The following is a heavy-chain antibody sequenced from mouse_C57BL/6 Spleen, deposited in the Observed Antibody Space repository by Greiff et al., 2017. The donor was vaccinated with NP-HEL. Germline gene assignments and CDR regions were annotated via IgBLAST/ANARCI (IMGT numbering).Heavy chain of an antibody. Sequence: VQLQQPGAELVKPGASVKLSCKASGYTFTSYWMHWVKQRPGQGLEWIGMIHPNSGSTNYNEKFKSKATLTVDKSSSTAYMQLSSLTSEDSAVYYCARRHGNYEGFAYWGQGTLVTVSA. CDR3: ARRHGNYEGFAY. CDR2: IHPNSGST. J-gene: IGHJ3*01. V-gene: IGHV1-64*01. CDR1: GYTFTSYW. D-gene: IGHD2-1*01.